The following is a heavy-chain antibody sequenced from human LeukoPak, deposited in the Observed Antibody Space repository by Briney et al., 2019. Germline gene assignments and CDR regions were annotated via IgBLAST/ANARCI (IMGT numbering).Heavy chain of an antibody. CDR2: IYSDGNT. J-gene: IGHJ5*02. V-gene: IGHV3-53*01. Sequence: SWVRQAXXXXLEWVSFIYSDGNTYYADSVKGRFTLSRDSSRNTLYLQMNSLRVDDTAVYYCAGDTHSSSWYDHWGQGTLVTVSS. D-gene: IGHD6-19*01. CDR3: AGDTHSSSWYDH.